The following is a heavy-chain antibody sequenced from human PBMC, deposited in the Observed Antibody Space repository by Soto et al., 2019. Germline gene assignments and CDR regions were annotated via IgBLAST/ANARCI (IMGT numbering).Heavy chain of an antibody. D-gene: IGHD3-22*01. Sequence: QVQLQESGPRLAKPSETLSLTCSVSGASVTDYYWTWIRLTPKRELQWIGFIHYTGRTDSSPSLQSRSTISSDTAKNHVSLILTSVNVADSAIYYFARGHFDSRGYSNALDCWGQATLVTVSS. CDR2: IHYTGRT. CDR3: ARGHFDSRGYSNALDC. J-gene: IGHJ4*02. CDR1: GASVTDYY. V-gene: IGHV4-59*02.